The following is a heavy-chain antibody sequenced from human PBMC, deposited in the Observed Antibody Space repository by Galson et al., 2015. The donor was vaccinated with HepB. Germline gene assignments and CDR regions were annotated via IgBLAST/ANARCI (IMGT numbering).Heavy chain of an antibody. V-gene: IGHV1-18*01. J-gene: IGHJ4*02. D-gene: IGHD6-6*01. CDR1: GLSLSNYG. Sequence: SVKVSCKASGLSLSNYGISWVRQAPGQGLEWMGWIGVYNEIPNYAQKFQGRVTVTIDTSTNTAYMELRSLRYDDTAVYYCARARYSSSAPDYWGQGTLVAVSS. CDR3: ARARYSSSAPDY. CDR2: IGVYNEIP.